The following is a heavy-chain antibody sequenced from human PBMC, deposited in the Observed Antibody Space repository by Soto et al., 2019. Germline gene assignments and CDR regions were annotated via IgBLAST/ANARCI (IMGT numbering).Heavy chain of an antibody. Sequence: QVQLVESGGGVVQPGRSLRLSCAASGFTFSSYGMHWVRQAPGKGLEWVAVIWYDGSNKYYADSVKGRFTISRDNSKNTLYLQMNSLRAEDTAVYYCARVNVPFDYYDMRRHFDYWGQGTLVTVSS. J-gene: IGHJ4*02. D-gene: IGHD3-22*01. V-gene: IGHV3-33*01. CDR3: ARVNVPFDYYDMRRHFDY. CDR1: GFTFSSYG. CDR2: IWYDGSNK.